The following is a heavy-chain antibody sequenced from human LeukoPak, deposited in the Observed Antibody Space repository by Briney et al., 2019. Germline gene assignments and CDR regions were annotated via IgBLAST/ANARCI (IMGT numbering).Heavy chain of an antibody. Sequence: GRSLRLSCTASGFNFGGFGMHWVRQAPGKGLEWVSSISSSSSYIYYADSVKGRFTISRDNAKNSLYLQMNSLRAEDTAVYYCARGAHGYRLDYWGQGTLVTVSS. D-gene: IGHD5-24*01. CDR1: GFNFGGFG. V-gene: IGHV3-21*01. J-gene: IGHJ4*02. CDR3: ARGAHGYRLDY. CDR2: ISSSSSYI.